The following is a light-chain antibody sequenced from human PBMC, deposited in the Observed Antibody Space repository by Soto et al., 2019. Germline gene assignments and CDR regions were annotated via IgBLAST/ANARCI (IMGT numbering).Light chain of an antibody. J-gene: IGKJ1*01. V-gene: IGKV3-11*01. CDR1: QSVSSY. Sequence: EIVLTQSPATLSLSPGERATLSCRASQSVSSYLAWYQQKPGQAPRLLIYDASNRATGIPARFSGSGSGTDFTLTISSLEPVYFAVYYCQQRSKWPPEWTCGQGIKV. CDR3: QQRSKWPPEWT. CDR2: DAS.